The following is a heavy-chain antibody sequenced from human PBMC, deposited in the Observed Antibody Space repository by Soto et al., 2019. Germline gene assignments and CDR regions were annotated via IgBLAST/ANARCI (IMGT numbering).Heavy chain of an antibody. D-gene: IGHD3-10*01. Sequence: QVQLQQWGAGLLKPSETLSLTCAVYGGSFSGYYWSWIRQPPGKGLEWIGEINHSGSTNYNPSLKRRVTLSVDTSKTQFSRKLSSVTAADTAVYYCASSGPYYYGSGSYYRWGQGTLVTVSS. CDR3: ASSGPYYYGSGSYYR. CDR2: INHSGST. V-gene: IGHV4-34*01. CDR1: GGSFSGYY. J-gene: IGHJ4*02.